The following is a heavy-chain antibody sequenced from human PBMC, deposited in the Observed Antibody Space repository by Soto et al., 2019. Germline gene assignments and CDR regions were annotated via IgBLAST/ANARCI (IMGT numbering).Heavy chain of an antibody. CDR2: IGGSET. D-gene: IGHD3-3*01. CDR1: GFTFSIYA. Sequence: PGGSLRLSCATSGFTFSIYAMSWVRQAPGKGLEWVSSIGGSETYYADSVKGRFTISRDNSKNALFLQMNSLRVDDTAIYYCAKDPGYDFFDFEYWGQGALVTGSS. V-gene: IGHV3-23*01. CDR3: AKDPGYDFFDFEY. J-gene: IGHJ4*02.